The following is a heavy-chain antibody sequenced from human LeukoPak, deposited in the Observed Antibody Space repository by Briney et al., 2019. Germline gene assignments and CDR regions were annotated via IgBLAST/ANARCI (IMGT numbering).Heavy chain of an antibody. V-gene: IGHV5-51*01. Sequence: NHGESLKISCKGSGYSFTSSWIGWVRQMPGKGLEWMGIIYPGDSDTRYRPSFQGQVTISADKSISTAYLQWSSLKASDTAMYYCARHNSSSLSDALDIWGQGTMVTVSS. D-gene: IGHD2-2*01. CDR3: ARHNSSSLSDALDI. J-gene: IGHJ3*02. CDR2: IYPGDSDT. CDR1: GYSFTSSW.